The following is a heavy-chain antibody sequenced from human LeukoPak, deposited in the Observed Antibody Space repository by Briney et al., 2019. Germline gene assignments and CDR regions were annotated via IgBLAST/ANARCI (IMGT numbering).Heavy chain of an antibody. J-gene: IGHJ4*02. V-gene: IGHV4-59*08. CDR3: ARPGERHYNGYYPFDY. Sequence: PSETLSLTCTVFGGSISSFYWSWIRQPPGKGLEWIGYISHSGSTNYNPSLKSRVTMSVDTPNNQFSLKLTSVTAADTAVYYCARPGERHYNGYYPFDYWGQGALVTVSS. CDR2: ISHSGST. D-gene: IGHD5-12*01. CDR1: GGSISSFY.